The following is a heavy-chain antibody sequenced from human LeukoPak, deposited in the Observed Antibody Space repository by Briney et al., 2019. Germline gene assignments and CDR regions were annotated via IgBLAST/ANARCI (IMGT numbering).Heavy chain of an antibody. J-gene: IGHJ4*02. CDR2: IKQDGTEK. V-gene: IGHV3-7*01. CDR3: ARRRDDFDY. D-gene: IGHD5-24*01. Sequence: GGSLRLSCAASGFTFTTYWLGWVRQPPGKGLEWVANIKQDGTEKYYVGSVKGRFTISRDNAKNSLYLQMNSLRAEDTAVYYCARRRDDFDYWGQGTLVTVSS. CDR1: GFTFTTYW.